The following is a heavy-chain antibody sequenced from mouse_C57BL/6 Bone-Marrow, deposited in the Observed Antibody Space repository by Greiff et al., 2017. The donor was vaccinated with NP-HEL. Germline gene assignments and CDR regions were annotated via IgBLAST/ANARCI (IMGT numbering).Heavy chain of an antibody. D-gene: IGHD2-2*01. J-gene: IGHJ2*01. CDR2: INPYNGGT. V-gene: IGHV1-19*01. CDR1: GYTFTDYY. Sequence: EVQLQQSGPVLVKPGASVKMSCKASGYTFTDYYMNWVKQSHGKSLEWIGVINPYNGGTSYNQKFKGKATLTVDKSSSTAYMELNSLTSEDSAVYYCARFGGYAYFDYWGQGTTLTVSS. CDR3: ARFGGYAYFDY.